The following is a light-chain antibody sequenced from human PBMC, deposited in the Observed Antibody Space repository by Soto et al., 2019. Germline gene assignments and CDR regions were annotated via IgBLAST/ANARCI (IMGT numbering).Light chain of an antibody. J-gene: IGKJ5*01. Sequence: IVLTLSLGSVSLSLGERATLSCRASQSVSSSYLAWYQQKPGQAPRLLIYGVSTRATGIPDRFTGSGSGTDFTLTISRLEPEDFAVFYCQVYGPSPPITFGQGTRLEIK. CDR3: QVYGPSPPIT. V-gene: IGKV3-20*01. CDR2: GVS. CDR1: QSVSSSY.